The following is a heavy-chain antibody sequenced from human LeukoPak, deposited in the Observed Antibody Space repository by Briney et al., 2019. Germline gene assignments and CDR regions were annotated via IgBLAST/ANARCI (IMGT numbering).Heavy chain of an antibody. CDR2: INPNSGGT. J-gene: IGHJ5*02. D-gene: IGHD5-24*01. V-gene: IGHV1-2*02. CDR3: ARVTNEMATIMNWFDP. Sequence: ASVKVSCKASGYTFTGYYMHWVRQAPGQGLEWMGWINPNSGGTNYAQKFQGRVTMTRDTSISTAYMELSRLRSDDTAVYYCARVTNEMATIMNWFDPWGQGTLVTVSS. CDR1: GYTFTGYY.